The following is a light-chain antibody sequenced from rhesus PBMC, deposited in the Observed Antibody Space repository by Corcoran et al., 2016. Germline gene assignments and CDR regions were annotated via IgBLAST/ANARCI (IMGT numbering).Light chain of an antibody. Sequence: DIVMTQTPLSLPVTLGEPASISCRSSQSLLDSEDGNTYLEWYLQKPGQSPQLLIYEVSTRASGVPDRFTGSGLDTDFTLRISRVEAEDVGVYYCRQALEFPWTFGQGTKVDIK. CDR1: QSLLDSEDGNTY. CDR2: EVS. J-gene: IGKJ1*01. CDR3: RQALEFPWT. V-gene: IGKV2-104*01.